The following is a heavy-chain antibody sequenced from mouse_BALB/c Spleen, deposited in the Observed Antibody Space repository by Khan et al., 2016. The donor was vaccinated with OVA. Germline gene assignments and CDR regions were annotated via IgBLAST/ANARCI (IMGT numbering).Heavy chain of an antibody. CDR2: VSTGGHYT. CDR1: GFTFTTYG. V-gene: IGHV5-6*01. Sequence: EVELVESGGDVVKPGGSLKLSCAASGFTFTTYGMPWVRQTPDKRLEWVATVSTGGHYTYYPDTVKGRFTISRDNAKNTLYLQLSSLKSEDTAMFYCARLAYYYDSEWFAYWGQGTLVTVSA. J-gene: IGHJ3*01. D-gene: IGHD1-1*01. CDR3: ARLAYYYDSEWFAY.